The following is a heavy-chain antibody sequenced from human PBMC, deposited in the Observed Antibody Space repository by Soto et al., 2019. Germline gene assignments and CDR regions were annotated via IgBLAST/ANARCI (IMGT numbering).Heavy chain of an antibody. CDR2: FSYSGSL. CDR3: AGGPRYWSFAL. J-gene: IGHJ2*01. D-gene: IGHD1-20*01. Sequence: LQQWGTGLLKPSETLSLNCSVYGGSSRAYHWRWIRQSPGEGMEWIGEFSYSGSLNYNPSLKGRVAVSLDTATNHFSLTMTAVTAADTAVYFCAGGPRYWSFALWGRGTLVTVS. V-gene: IGHV4-34*01. CDR1: GGSSRAYH.